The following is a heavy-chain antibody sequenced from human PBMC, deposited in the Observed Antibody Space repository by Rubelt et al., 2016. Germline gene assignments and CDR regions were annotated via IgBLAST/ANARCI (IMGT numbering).Heavy chain of an antibody. CDR3: ARVWASGRYCLDY. CDR1: GFIFSDPY. CDR2: TRNKANSYTT. D-gene: IGHD1-26*01. V-gene: IGHV3-72*01. J-gene: IGHJ4*02. Sequence: QLVESGGGLVQPGGSLRLSCAASGFIFSDPYMDWVRQAPGKGLEWVGRTRNKANSYTTEYAASVKGRFTISRDDSKNSRYRQMNSLKREDTAVYYCARVWASGRYCLDYWGQGTLVTVSS.